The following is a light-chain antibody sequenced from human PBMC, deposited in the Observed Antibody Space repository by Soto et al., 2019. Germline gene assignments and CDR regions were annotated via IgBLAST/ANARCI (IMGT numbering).Light chain of an antibody. V-gene: IGKV3-15*01. J-gene: IGKJ1*01. Sequence: EIVLPQSPATLSVSPGESATLSCRASESVRTSLAWYQQKPGRSPSLLIYGASNRASGVPDRFGGSGSGTEFTLTINSLESGDFAIYYCQQYSDWPRTVDQGTKVDIK. CDR3: QQYSDWPRT. CDR1: ESVRTS. CDR2: GAS.